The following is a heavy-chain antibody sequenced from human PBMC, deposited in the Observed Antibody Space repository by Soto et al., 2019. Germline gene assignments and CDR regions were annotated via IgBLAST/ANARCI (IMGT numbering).Heavy chain of an antibody. CDR2: IHHGGST. J-gene: IGHJ5*02. CDR3: ARVGAWFPYYYDSSPYTFENGFDP. V-gene: IGHV4-38-2*01. Sequence: PSETLSLTCAVSGYSISSGYYWGWLRQPQGRGLEWIGSIHHGGSTYYYPALNSRVTLSIEMTNNYVSLILNSVTAADTSVYYCARVGAWFPYYYDSSPYTFENGFDPWGQGTLVTVSS. CDR1: GYSISSGYY. D-gene: IGHD3-22*01.